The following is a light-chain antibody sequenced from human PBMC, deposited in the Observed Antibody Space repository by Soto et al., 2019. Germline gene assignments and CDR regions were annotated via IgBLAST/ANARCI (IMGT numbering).Light chain of an antibody. CDR1: QSINNW. CDR2: DVS. J-gene: IGKJ2*01. Sequence: DIQMTQSPSTLSASVGDRVTISCRASQSINNWLAWYQQKPGKAPKLLIYDVSTLESGVPSRFSGLGSGTEFTLTISSHQPDDVPTYCCKQYNGYSQYSFGQGTQLEIK. CDR3: KQYNGYSQYS. V-gene: IGKV1-5*01.